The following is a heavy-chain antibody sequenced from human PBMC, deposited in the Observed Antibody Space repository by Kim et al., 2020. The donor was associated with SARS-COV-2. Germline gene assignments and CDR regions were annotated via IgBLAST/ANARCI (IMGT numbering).Heavy chain of an antibody. Sequence: RFTISRENSKNTLYLQMNSLRAEDTAVYYCAKEESRSQPHYYGSGRPFDYWGQGTLVTVSS. D-gene: IGHD3-10*01. CDR3: AKEESRSQPHYYGSGRPFDY. J-gene: IGHJ4*02. V-gene: IGHV3-23*01.